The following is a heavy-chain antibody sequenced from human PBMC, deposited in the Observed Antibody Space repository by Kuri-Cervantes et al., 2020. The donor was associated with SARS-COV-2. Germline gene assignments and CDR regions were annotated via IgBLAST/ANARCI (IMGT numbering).Heavy chain of an antibody. Sequence: SETLSLTCTVSGYSISSGYYWSWIRQPAGKGLEWIGRIYTSGSTNYNPSLKSRVTMSVDTSKNQFSLNLISVTAADTAVYYCARLGGYRSGYNWFDPWGQGTLVTVSS. CDR2: IYTSGST. J-gene: IGHJ5*02. CDR3: ARLGGYRSGYNWFDP. CDR1: GYSISSGYY. V-gene: IGHV4-4*07. D-gene: IGHD5-18*01.